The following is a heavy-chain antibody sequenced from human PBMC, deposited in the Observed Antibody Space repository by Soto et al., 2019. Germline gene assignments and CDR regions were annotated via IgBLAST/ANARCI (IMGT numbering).Heavy chain of an antibody. CDR3: ARDRYYDDSGLYYESAD. D-gene: IGHD3-22*01. CDR2: ILPRLGLT. CDR1: GGTFGNYG. J-gene: IGHJ4*02. Sequence: SVKVSCKASGGTFGNYGISWVRQAPGQGLEWVGGILPRLGLTKSAQRFQGRVTFTADESTNTAYMELSSLRSEDTAVFYCARDRYYDDSGLYYESADWGQGTLVTVSS. V-gene: IGHV1-69*10.